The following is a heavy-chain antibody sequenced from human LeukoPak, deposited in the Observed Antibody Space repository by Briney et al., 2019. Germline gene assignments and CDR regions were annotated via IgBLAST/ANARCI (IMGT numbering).Heavy chain of an antibody. CDR1: GYSISSGYY. Sequence: SETLSLTCAVSGYSISSGYYWGWIRQPPGKGLEWIGSIYHSGSTYYNPSLKSRVTISVDPSKNQFSLKLSSVTAADTAVYYCARVKAIARVFWFDPWGQGTLVTVSS. J-gene: IGHJ5*02. V-gene: IGHV4-38-2*01. CDR2: IYHSGST. D-gene: IGHD6-6*01. CDR3: ARVKAIARVFWFDP.